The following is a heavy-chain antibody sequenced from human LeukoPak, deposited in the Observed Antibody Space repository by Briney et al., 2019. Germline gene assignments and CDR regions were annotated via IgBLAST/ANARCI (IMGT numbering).Heavy chain of an antibody. CDR1: GFNFSTYT. V-gene: IGHV3-48*01. CDR3: ARASSGYGFYSNY. CDR2: ITRSSNSI. Sequence: PGGSLRLSCAASGFNFSTYTMNWVRQAPGKGLEWLSYITRSSNSIYYADSVKGRFTISRDNAKNSLYLQMDSVRAEDTAVYYCARASSGYGFYSNYWGQGTLVTVSS. D-gene: IGHD3-22*01. J-gene: IGHJ4*02.